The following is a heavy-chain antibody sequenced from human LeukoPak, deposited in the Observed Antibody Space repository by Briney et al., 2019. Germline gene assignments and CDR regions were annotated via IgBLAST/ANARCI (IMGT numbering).Heavy chain of an antibody. CDR1: CGSISGYY. Sequence: SETLSLTCTVSCGSISGYYWSWIRKPPGKRLEWIAYINYSGSSNYNPSLKSRVNISVDTSKNQISLKLSSVTAADTAVYYCARHPHGLRYFDPWGQGTLVTVSS. CDR3: ARHPHGLRYFDP. J-gene: IGHJ5*02. CDR2: INYSGSS. D-gene: IGHD3-9*01. V-gene: IGHV4-59*08.